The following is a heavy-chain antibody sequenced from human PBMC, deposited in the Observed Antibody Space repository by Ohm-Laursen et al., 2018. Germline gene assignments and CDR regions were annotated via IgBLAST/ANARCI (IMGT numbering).Heavy chain of an antibody. CDR1: GFTFSSYA. V-gene: IGHV3-23*01. Sequence: SLRLSCAASGFTFSSYAMSWVRQAPGKGLEWVSAISGSGGSTYYADSVKGRFTISRDNSKNTLYLQMNSLRAEDTAVYYCAKDKVIVVPTPSYYFDSWGQGTLVTVSS. CDR3: AKDKVIVVPTPSYYFDS. J-gene: IGHJ4*02. CDR2: ISGSGGST. D-gene: IGHD2-2*01.